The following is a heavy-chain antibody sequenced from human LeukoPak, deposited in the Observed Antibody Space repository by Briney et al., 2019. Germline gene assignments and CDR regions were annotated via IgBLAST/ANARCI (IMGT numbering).Heavy chain of an antibody. Sequence: AASVKVSCKVSGYTLTELSMHWVRQAPGKGLEWMGGFDPEDGETIYAQKSQGRVTMTEDTPTDTAYMELSSLRSEDTAVYYCATGIRLQVALDYYYYYGMDVWGQGTTVTVSS. D-gene: IGHD4-11*01. CDR1: GYTLTELS. CDR2: FDPEDGET. J-gene: IGHJ6*02. V-gene: IGHV1-24*01. CDR3: ATGIRLQVALDYYYYYGMDV.